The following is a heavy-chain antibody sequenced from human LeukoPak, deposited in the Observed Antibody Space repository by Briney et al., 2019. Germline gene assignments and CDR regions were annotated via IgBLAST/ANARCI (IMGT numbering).Heavy chain of an antibody. CDR2: IYYSGST. V-gene: IGHV4-59*01. J-gene: IGHJ4*02. CDR3: ASIAAAGLDDFDY. D-gene: IGHD6-13*01. Sequence: SETLSLTCTVSGGSISSYYWSWIRQPPGKGLEWIGYIYYSGSTNYNPSLKSRVTISVDTSKNQFSLKLSSVTAADTAVYYCASIAAAGLDDFDYWGQGTLVTVSS. CDR1: GGSISSYY.